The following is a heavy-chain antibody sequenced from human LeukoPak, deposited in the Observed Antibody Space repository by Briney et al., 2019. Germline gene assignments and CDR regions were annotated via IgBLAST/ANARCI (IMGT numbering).Heavy chain of an antibody. V-gene: IGHV1-24*01. Sequence: ASVKVSFKVSGYTLTELSMHWVRQAPGKGLEWMGGFDPEDGETIYAQKFQGRVTMTEDTSTDTAYMELSSLRSEDTAVYYCATNSGSYGDYYFDYWGQGTLVTVSS. CDR2: FDPEDGET. CDR1: GYTLTELS. D-gene: IGHD1-26*01. CDR3: ATNSGSYGDYYFDY. J-gene: IGHJ4*02.